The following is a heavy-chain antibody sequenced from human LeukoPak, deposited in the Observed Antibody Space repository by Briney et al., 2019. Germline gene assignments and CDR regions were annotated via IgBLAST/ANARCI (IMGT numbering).Heavy chain of an antibody. D-gene: IGHD5-18*01. J-gene: IGHJ4*02. Sequence: SETLSLTCAVSGGSISSGGYSWSWIRQPPGKGLEWIGYIYHSGSTYYNPSIKSRVTISVDRSKNQFSLKLSSVTAADTAVYYCARSSGYSYGPSFDYWGQGTLVTVSS. CDR1: GGSISSGGYS. CDR2: IYHSGST. CDR3: ARSSGYSYGPSFDY. V-gene: IGHV4-30-2*01.